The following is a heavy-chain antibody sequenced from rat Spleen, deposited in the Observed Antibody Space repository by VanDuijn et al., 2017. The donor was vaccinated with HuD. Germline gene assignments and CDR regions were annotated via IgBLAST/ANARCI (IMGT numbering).Heavy chain of an antibody. CDR3: ARRHYGYTDYFDY. CDR1: GFTFRNYD. Sequence: EVQLVESGGDLVQPGRSLKLSCAASGFTFRNYDMAWVRQAPTKGLEWVATISYGDSSGHSSTYYRDSVKGRFTISRDNAKSTLSLQMDSLRSEDTATYYCARRHYGYTDYFDYWGQGVMVTVSS. D-gene: IGHD1-9*01. J-gene: IGHJ2*01. V-gene: IGHV5-29*01. CDR2: ISYGDSSGHSST.